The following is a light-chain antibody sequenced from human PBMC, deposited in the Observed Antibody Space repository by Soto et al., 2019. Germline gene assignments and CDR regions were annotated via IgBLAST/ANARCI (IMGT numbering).Light chain of an antibody. J-gene: IGKJ1*01. CDR2: GAS. CDR3: QHYGSTPWS. V-gene: IGKV3-20*01. CDR1: QSVSSTY. Sequence: EVVLTQSPGTLSLSPGERATLSCRASQSVSSTYLAWYQQRPGQAPRLLIYGASTRATDIPDRISGSGSGTDFTLTVSRLEPEDFAVYYCQHYGSTPWSCGQGTKVEIK.